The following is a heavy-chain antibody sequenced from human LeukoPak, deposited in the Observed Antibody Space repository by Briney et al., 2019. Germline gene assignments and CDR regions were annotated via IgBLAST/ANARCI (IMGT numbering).Heavy chain of an antibody. CDR1: GGSFSGYY. CDR3: ARGRKVRGVIITD. CDR2: INHSGST. D-gene: IGHD3-10*01. J-gene: IGHJ4*02. V-gene: IGHV4-34*01. Sequence: PSETLSLTCAVYGGSFSGYYWSWIRQLPGKGLEWIGEINHSGSTNYNPSLKSRVTISVDTSKNQFSLKLSSVTAADTAVYYCARGRKVRGVIITDWGQGTLVTVSS.